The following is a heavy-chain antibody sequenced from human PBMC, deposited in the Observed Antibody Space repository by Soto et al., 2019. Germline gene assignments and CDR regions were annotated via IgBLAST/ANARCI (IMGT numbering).Heavy chain of an antibody. V-gene: IGHV3-74*01. J-gene: IGHJ5*02. CDR3: AREPGADYCDPNWFDP. CDR2: INSDGSST. Sequence: EVQLVESGGGLVQPGGSLRLSCAASGFTFSSYWMHWVRQAPGKGLVWVSRINSDGSSTSYADSVKGRFTISRDNAKNTLYLQMNSLRAEDTAVYYCAREPGADYCDPNWFDPWGQGTLVTVSS. D-gene: IGHD4-17*01. CDR1: GFTFSSYW.